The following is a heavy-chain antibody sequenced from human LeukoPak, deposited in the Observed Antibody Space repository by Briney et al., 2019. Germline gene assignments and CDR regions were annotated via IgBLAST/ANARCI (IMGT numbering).Heavy chain of an antibody. V-gene: IGHV4-59*08. D-gene: IGHD6-13*01. Sequence: SETLSLTCTVSGGSISSYYWSWIRQPPGKGLEWIGYIYYSGSTNYNPSLKSRVTTSVDTSKNQFSLKLSSVTAADTAVYYCARTSGYSSSSDYWGQGTLVTVSS. CDR3: ARTSGYSSSSDY. CDR2: IYYSGST. J-gene: IGHJ4*02. CDR1: GGSISSYY.